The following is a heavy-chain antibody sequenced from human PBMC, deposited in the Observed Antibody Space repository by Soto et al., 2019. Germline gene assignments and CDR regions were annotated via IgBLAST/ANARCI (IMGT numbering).Heavy chain of an antibody. D-gene: IGHD3-22*01. J-gene: IGHJ5*02. CDR1: GFTFSNAW. V-gene: IGHV3-15*01. Sequence: GGSLRLSCAASGFTFSNAWMSWVRQAPGKGLEWVGRIKSKTDGGTTDYAAPVKGRFTISRDDSKNTLYLQMNSLKTEDTAVYYCTTVIYAVVVIRSGWFDPWGQGTLVTVSS. CDR2: IKSKTDGGTT. CDR3: TTVIYAVVVIRSGWFDP.